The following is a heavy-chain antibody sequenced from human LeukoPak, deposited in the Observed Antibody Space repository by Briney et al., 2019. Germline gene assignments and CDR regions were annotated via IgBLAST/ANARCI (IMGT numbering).Heavy chain of an antibody. D-gene: IGHD2-2*01. CDR1: GFTFSTYW. J-gene: IGHJ4*02. V-gene: IGHV3-7*01. CDR2: IKQDGSGK. Sequence: GGSLRLSCAASGFTFSTYWMSWVRQAPGKGLEWVANIKQDGSGKYYVDSVKGRFTISRDNAKNSLFLQMNSLRAEDTAVDYCARVRCSSNSCFPDYWGQGTLVTVSS. CDR3: ARVRCSSNSCFPDY.